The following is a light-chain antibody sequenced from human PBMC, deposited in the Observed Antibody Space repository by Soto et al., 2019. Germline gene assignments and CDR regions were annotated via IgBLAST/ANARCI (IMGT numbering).Light chain of an antibody. CDR2: DAS. CDR3: LQYNSYPRT. J-gene: IGKJ1*01. V-gene: IGKV1-16*02. CDR1: QDITNS. Sequence: DIQMTQSPSSLSASVGDRVTITCRASQDITNSLDWFQHKPGKAPKALIYDASILHSGVPSKFSGSGSGTDLTLTTSGLQPEDFATYYCLQYNSYPRTFGQGTKVDIK.